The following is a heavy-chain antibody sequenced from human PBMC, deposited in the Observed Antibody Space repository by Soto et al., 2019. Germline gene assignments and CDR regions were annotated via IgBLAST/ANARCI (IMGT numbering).Heavy chain of an antibody. D-gene: IGHD4-17*01. CDR2: IYHSGST. Sequence: PSETLSLACAVSGYCISSGYDCGWIRQPPGKGLEWIGSIYHSGSTYYNPSLKSRVTISVDTSKNQFSLKLSSVTAEDTAVYYCARDPLREVNSWFDPWGQGTLVTVSS. V-gene: IGHV4-38-2*02. CDR3: ARDPLREVNSWFDP. CDR1: GYCISSGYD. J-gene: IGHJ5*02.